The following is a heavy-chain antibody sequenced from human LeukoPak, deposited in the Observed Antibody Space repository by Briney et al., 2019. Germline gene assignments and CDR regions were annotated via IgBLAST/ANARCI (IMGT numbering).Heavy chain of an antibody. D-gene: IGHD5-12*01. CDR3: THYRGSSDYSDAFDI. V-gene: IGHV3-73*01. Sequence: GGSLRLSCAASGFTFSGSAMHWVRQASGKGLEWVGRIRSKANSYATAYAASVKGRFTISRDDSKNTAYLQMNSLKTEDTAVYYCTHYRGSSDYSDAFDIWGQGTMVTVSS. CDR1: GFTFSGSA. J-gene: IGHJ3*02. CDR2: IRSKANSYAT.